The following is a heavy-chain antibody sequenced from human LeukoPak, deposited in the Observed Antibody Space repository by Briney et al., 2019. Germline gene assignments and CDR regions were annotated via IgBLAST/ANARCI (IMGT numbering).Heavy chain of an antibody. CDR2: ISTYNVNT. J-gene: IGHJ4*02. CDR1: GYTSTTYG. Sequence: ASVKVSCKASGYTSTTYGVSWVRQAPGQGLEWMGWISTYNVNTNYARKLQGRVTMTTDTSTSTAYMELRSLTSDDTAVYYCARGLAFYFDYWGQGTLVTVSS. V-gene: IGHV1-18*01. CDR3: ARGLAFYFDY.